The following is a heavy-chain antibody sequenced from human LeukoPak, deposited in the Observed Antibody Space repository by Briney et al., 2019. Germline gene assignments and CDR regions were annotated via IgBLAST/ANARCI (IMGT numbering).Heavy chain of an antibody. D-gene: IGHD5-24*01. V-gene: IGHV1-46*01. CDR3: AREKDGHGSRA. Sequence: ASVKVSCKASGYTFTGYYMHWLRQAPGQGLEWMGIINPSGGSTSYAQKFQGRVTMARDTSTSTVYMELSSLRSEDTAVYYCAREKDGHGSRAWGQGTLVTVSS. J-gene: IGHJ5*02. CDR1: GYTFTGYY. CDR2: INPSGGST.